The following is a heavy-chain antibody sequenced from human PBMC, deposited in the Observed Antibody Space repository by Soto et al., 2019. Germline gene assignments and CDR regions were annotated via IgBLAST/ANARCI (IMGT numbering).Heavy chain of an antibody. CDR1: GFTFSSYS. Sequence: GGSLRLSCSASGFTFSSYSMNWVRQAPGKGLEWVSSISSSSSYIYYADSVKGRFTISRDNAKNSLYLQMNSLRAEDTAVYYCARDPHYDSSAHRPWGQGTLVTVSS. CDR2: ISSSSSYI. J-gene: IGHJ5*02. CDR3: ARDPHYDSSAHRP. D-gene: IGHD3-22*01. V-gene: IGHV3-21*01.